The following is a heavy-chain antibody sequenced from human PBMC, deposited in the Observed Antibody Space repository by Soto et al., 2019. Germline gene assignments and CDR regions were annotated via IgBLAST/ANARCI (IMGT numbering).Heavy chain of an antibody. Sequence: SETLSLTCSVSGDSISSADYFWTWIRQSPGKGLEWMGYIFHSGTTYYNPSLKGRLLISIENSKNQFSLRLTSVTAADSAVYYCASYRGALYFESWGPGILVTVSS. CDR2: IFHSGTT. CDR1: GDSISSADYF. J-gene: IGHJ4*02. D-gene: IGHD3-16*01. CDR3: ASYRGALYFES. V-gene: IGHV4-30-4*01.